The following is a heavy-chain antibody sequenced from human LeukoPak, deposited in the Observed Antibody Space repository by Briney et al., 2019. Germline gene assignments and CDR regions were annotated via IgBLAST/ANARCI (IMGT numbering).Heavy chain of an antibody. CDR1: GFTFSSYD. D-gene: IGHD2-15*01. CDR2: IGTAGDP. J-gene: IGHJ3*02. CDR3: ARGLRYCSGGSCYNSDAFDI. Sequence: PGGSLRLSCAASGFTFSSYDMHWVRQATGKGLEWVSAIGTAGDPYYLGSVQGRFTIPRENAKNSLYLQMISLRAGDTTVYYCARGLRYCSGGSCYNSDAFDIWGQGTMVTVSS. V-gene: IGHV3-13*05.